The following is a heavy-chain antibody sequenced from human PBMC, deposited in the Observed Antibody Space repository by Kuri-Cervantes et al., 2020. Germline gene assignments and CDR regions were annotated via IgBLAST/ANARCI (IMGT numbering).Heavy chain of an antibody. CDR2: ISGSGGST. V-gene: IGHV3-23*01. Sequence: GESLKISCAASGFTFSSYAMSWVRQAPGKGLEWVSAISGSGGSTYYADSVKGRFTISRDNSKNTLYLQMNSLRAEDTAVYFCARTIRGNFDYWGQGTLVTVSS. CDR1: GFTFSSYA. CDR3: ARTIRGNFDY. J-gene: IGHJ4*02. D-gene: IGHD3-10*01.